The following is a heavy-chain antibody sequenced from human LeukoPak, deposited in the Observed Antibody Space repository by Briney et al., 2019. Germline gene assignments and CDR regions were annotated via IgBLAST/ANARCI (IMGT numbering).Heavy chain of an antibody. CDR2: IGPNSGGT. CDR1: GYTFTDYY. J-gene: IGHJ5*02. D-gene: IGHD6-6*01. CDR3: ARSNIAVRRGDNWFDP. V-gene: IGHV1-2*02. Sequence: ASVKVSCKASGYTFTDYYMHWVRQAPGQGLEWMGWIGPNSGGTNYAQKFQGSVTMTRDSSISTAYMDMTRLISDDTAGSYCARSNIAVRRGDNWFDPWGQGTLVTVSS.